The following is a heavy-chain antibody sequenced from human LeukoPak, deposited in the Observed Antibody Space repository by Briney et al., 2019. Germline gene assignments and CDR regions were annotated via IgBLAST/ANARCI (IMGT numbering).Heavy chain of an antibody. CDR1: GGSLSGYY. CDR2: IYYSGST. J-gene: IGHJ4*02. CDR3: ARDLRYFDY. Sequence: PSETLSLTCAVYGGSLSGYYWGWIRQPPGKGLEWIGSIYYSGSTYYNPSLKSRVTISVDTSKNQFSLKLSSVTAADTAVYYCARDLRYFDYWGQGTLVTVSS. V-gene: IGHV4-39*02.